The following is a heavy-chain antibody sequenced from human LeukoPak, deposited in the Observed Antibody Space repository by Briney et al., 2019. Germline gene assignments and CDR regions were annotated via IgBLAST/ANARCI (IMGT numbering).Heavy chain of an antibody. V-gene: IGHV1-69*02. D-gene: IGHD1-26*01. J-gene: IGHJ1*01. Sequence: SGKVSCKASGGTFSHYTISWVGQAPGQGREWIGRMISILGIANYAQKFQGRVTITADKSTNTAYLELSNLRSDDTAVYYCARDYYVSGERGFQHWGQGTLVTVSS. CDR3: ARDYYVSGERGFQH. CDR1: GGTFSHYT. CDR2: MISILGIA.